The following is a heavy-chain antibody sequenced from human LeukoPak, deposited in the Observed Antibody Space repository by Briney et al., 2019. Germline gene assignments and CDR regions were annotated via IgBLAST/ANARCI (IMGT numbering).Heavy chain of an antibody. J-gene: IGHJ4*02. CDR3: AQFAKGG. V-gene: IGHV3-72*01. CDR1: GFTFSDHY. Sequence: GGSLRLSCAASGFTFSDHYMDWVRQAPGKGLEWVGRIKHKAHSYTTEYAASVKGSFTISRDDSKSSLYLQMNSLKIEDTAVYYCAQFAKGGWGQGTLVTVSS. D-gene: IGHD2-21*01. CDR2: IKHKAHSYTT.